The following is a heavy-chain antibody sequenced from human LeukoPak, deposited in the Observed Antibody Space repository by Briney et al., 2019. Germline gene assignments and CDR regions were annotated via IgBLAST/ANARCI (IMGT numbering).Heavy chain of an antibody. CDR3: AKSPSGYYYEPHYFDY. Sequence: TGGSRRLSCAASGFTFSSYAMSWVRQAPGKGLEWVSAISGSGGSTYYAASVKGRFTISRDNSKNTPYLQMNSLRAEDTAVYYCAKSPSGYYYEPHYFDYWGQGTLVTVSS. V-gene: IGHV3-23*01. CDR2: ISGSGGST. D-gene: IGHD3-22*01. CDR1: GFTFSSYA. J-gene: IGHJ4*02.